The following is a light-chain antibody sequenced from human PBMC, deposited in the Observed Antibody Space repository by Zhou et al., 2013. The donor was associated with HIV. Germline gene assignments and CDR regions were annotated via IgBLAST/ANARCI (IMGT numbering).Light chain of an antibody. V-gene: IGKV3-15*01. CDR3: QQYHDWPPYT. Sequence: EIVMTQSPATLSVSPGERATLSCRASQNIRSHLAWYQQKPGQVPRLLIFGASTRATGIPARFSGSGSGTEFTLTISTMQSEDFAIYYCQQYHDWPPYTFGQGTKLEIK. CDR1: QNIRSH. J-gene: IGKJ2*01. CDR2: GAS.